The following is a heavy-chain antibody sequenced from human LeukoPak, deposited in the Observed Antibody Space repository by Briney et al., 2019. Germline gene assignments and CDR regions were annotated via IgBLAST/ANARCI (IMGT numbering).Heavy chain of an antibody. CDR3: ARDPSLKDYYDSSGYYSPFDY. D-gene: IGHD3-22*01. CDR1: GFTFSSYA. V-gene: IGHV3-30-3*01. J-gene: IGHJ4*02. Sequence: GRSLRLSCAASGFTFSSYAMHWVRQAPGKGLEWVAVISYDGSNKYYADSVKGRFTISRDNSKNTLYLQMNSLRAEDTAVYYCARDPSLKDYYDSSGYYSPFDYWGQGTLVTVSS. CDR2: ISYDGSNK.